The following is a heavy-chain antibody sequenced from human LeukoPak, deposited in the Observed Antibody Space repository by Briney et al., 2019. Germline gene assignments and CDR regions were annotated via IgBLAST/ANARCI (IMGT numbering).Heavy chain of an antibody. V-gene: IGHV4-59*12. CDR2: IFYSGTT. Sequence: SETLSLTCTVSGGSISSYYWSWIRQPPGKGLEWIGYIFYSGTTHYNPSLKSRISISVDTSKNQFSLRLNSVTAADTAVYFCARDGYCTGGSCFLAYWGQGTLVTVSS. CDR1: GGSISSYY. CDR3: ARDGYCTGGSCFLAY. D-gene: IGHD2-15*01. J-gene: IGHJ4*02.